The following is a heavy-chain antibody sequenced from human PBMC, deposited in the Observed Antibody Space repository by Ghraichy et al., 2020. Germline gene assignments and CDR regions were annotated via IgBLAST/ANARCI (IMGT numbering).Heavy chain of an antibody. Sequence: SETLSLTCTVSGGSISSYYWSWIRQPPGKGLEWIGYIYYSGSTNYNPSLKSRVTISVDTSKNQFSLKLSSVTAADTAVYYCARDGDDGIDYWGQGTLVTVSS. V-gene: IGHV4-59*01. CDR3: ARDGDDGIDY. CDR1: GGSISSYY. D-gene: IGHD7-27*01. CDR2: IYYSGST. J-gene: IGHJ4*02.